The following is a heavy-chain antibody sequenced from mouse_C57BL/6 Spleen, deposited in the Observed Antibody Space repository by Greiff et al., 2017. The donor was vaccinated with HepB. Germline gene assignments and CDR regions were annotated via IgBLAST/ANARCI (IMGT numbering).Heavy chain of an antibody. CDR1: GFTFSSYT. CDR3: ARGGFDTTAYFDY. J-gene: IGHJ2*01. D-gene: IGHD1-2*01. V-gene: IGHV5-9*01. CDR2: ISGGGGNT. Sequence: EVQWVESGGGLVKPGGSLKLSCAASGFTFSSYTMSWVRQTPEKRLEWVATISGGGGNTYYPDSVKGRFTISRDNAKNTLYLQMSSLRSEDTALYYCARGGFDTTAYFDYWGQGTTLTVSS.